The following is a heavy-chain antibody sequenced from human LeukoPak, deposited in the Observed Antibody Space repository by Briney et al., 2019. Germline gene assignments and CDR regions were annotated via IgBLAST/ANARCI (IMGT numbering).Heavy chain of an antibody. J-gene: IGHJ6*03. D-gene: IGHD3-10*01. Sequence: SVKVSCKTSGGTFSSYAISWVRQAPGQGREWMGGIIPIFGTANYAQKFQGRVTITKDESTSTDYRELSSLRSEDTAVYYCGRGVGSGSYPPYSYYMDVWGKGTTVTVSS. CDR3: GRGVGSGSYPPYSYYMDV. CDR1: GGTFSSYA. CDR2: IIPIFGTA. V-gene: IGHV1-69*05.